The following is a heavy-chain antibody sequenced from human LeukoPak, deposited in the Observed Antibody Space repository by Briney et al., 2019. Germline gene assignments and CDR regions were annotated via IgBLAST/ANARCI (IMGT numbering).Heavy chain of an antibody. CDR3: ARKGVVPAALNWFDP. Sequence: GASVKVSCKASGGTFSSYAISWVRQAPGQGLEWMGRIIPILGIANYAQKFQGRVTITADKSTSTAYMELSSLRSEDTAVYYCARKGVVPAALNWFDPWGQGTLVTVSS. J-gene: IGHJ5*02. CDR2: IIPILGIA. D-gene: IGHD2-2*01. CDR1: GGTFSSYA. V-gene: IGHV1-69*04.